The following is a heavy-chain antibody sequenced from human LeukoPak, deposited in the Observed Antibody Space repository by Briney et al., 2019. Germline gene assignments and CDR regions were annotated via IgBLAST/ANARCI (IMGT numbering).Heavy chain of an antibody. D-gene: IGHD3-10*01. CDR3: AKDSYYGPESGDWFDP. CDR2: ISGSGGST. Sequence: GGSLRLSCAASGFTFSSYAMSWVRQAPGKGLEWVSAISGSGGSTYYADSVKGRFTISRDNSKNTLYLQMNSLRAEDTAVYYCAKDSYYGPESGDWFDPWGQGTLVTVSS. V-gene: IGHV3-23*01. CDR1: GFTFSSYA. J-gene: IGHJ5*02.